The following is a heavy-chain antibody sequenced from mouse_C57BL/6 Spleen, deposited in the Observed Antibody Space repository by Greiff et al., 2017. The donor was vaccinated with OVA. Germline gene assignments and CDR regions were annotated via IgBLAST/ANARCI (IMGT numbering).Heavy chain of an antibody. CDR1: GFTFKSTY. CDR3: ARSARVYYDRRMDY. V-gene: IGHV14-3*01. D-gene: IGHD2-4*01. J-gene: IGHJ4*01. Sequence: EVQLMESVAELVRPGASVKLSCTASGFTFKSTYMHWVKQRPGQGLEWIGEIDPANGNTNYATKFKGKATITADTSSNTAYLQLSSLTSEDTAIYYCARSARVYYDRRMDYWGQGTSVTVSS. CDR2: IDPANGNT.